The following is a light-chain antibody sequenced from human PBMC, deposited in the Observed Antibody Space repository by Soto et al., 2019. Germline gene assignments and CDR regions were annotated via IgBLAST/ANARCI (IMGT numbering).Light chain of an antibody. J-gene: IGKJ1*01. V-gene: IGKV3-11*01. CDR2: DAS. CDR3: QQRGNRPPWT. Sequence: LFFSPRERAPLFCRASQSVGKYLVWYQQKPGQAPRLLIYDASNRATGIPARFSGSGSGTDFTLTISSLEPEDVAVYYCQQRGNRPPWTFGQGTKVDIK. CDR1: QSVGKY.